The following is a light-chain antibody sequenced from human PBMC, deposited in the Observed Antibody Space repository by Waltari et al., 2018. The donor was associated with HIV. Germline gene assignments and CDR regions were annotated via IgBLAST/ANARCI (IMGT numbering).Light chain of an antibody. V-gene: IGKV3-15*01. Sequence: EVLMPQFPDTVSVSPGERVTLFCWASQSISSHLAWYQQRPGQTPRLLIYNASTRATGLPTRFSGSGSGTQFALTINSLQSEDFAVYYCQQYHTWPPDTFGQGSKLEIK. J-gene: IGKJ2*01. CDR3: QQYHTWPPDT. CDR1: QSISSH. CDR2: NAS.